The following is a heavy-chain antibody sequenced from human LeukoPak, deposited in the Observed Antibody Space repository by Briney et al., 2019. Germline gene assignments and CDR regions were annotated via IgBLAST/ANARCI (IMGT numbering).Heavy chain of an antibody. CDR1: GGSISSSSYY. V-gene: IGHV4-39*07. Sequence: PSETLSLTCTVSGGSISSSSYYWGWIRQPPGKGLEWIGSIYYSGTTSFNPSLKSRVTISVDTSKNQFSLRLSSVTAADTAVYYCAREQYLAYDVFGFWGQGTMVTVSS. CDR3: AREQYLAYDVFGF. D-gene: IGHD4-11*01. CDR2: IYYSGTT. J-gene: IGHJ3*01.